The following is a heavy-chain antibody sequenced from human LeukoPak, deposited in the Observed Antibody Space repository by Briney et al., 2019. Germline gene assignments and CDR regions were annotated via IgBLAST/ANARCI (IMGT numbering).Heavy chain of an antibody. CDR2: ISAYNGNT. J-gene: IGHJ4*02. V-gene: IGHV1-18*01. Sequence: ASVKVSCKASGYTFTSYGISWVRQAPGQGLEWMGWISAYNGNTNYAQKLQGRVTMTTDTSTSTAYMELSRLRSEDTAVYYCARGTYHYDSSGYFYRGQGTLVTVSS. CDR3: ARGTYHYDSSGYFY. D-gene: IGHD3-22*01. CDR1: GYTFTSYG.